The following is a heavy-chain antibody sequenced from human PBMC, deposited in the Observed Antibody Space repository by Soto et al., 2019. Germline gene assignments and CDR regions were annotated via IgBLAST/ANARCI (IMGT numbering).Heavy chain of an antibody. CDR1: GGSISSSLSY. CDR2: IYYSGST. D-gene: IGHD4-17*01. V-gene: IGHV4-39*01. J-gene: IGHJ4*02. Sequence: QLQLQESGPGLVKPSETLSLTCSVSGGSISSSLSYWGWIRQPPGKGLEWIGSIYYSGSTYYKPSLGSLVTISLDTSHNQISLKPTAVTDADTAVYYGARHVSCHGGYLFDYWGQGTLLTVSS. CDR3: ARHVSCHGGYLFDY.